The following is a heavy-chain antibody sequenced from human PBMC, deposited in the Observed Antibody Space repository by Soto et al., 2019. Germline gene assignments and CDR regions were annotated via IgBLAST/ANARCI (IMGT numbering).Heavy chain of an antibody. V-gene: IGHV3-64*07. J-gene: IGHJ4*02. D-gene: IGHD1-1*01. CDR3: ARVRVATTTPYFDY. Sequence: VQLVESGGGLVQPGGSLRLSCAASGFTFSTYGLHWVRKAPGKGLEYVSAINSNGGSTYYADSVKGRFTISRDNSKNTLYLQMGSLRAEDMAVYYCARVRVATTTPYFDYWGQGPRVTVSS. CDR2: INSNGGST. CDR1: GFTFSTYG.